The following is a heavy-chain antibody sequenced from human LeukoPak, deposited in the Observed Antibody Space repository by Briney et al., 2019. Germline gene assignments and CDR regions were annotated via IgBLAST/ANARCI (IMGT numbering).Heavy chain of an antibody. CDR1: GYTLTELS. Sequence: ASVKVSCKVAGYTLTELSMHWVRQDPGKGLEWMGGFDPEDGETIYAQKFQGRVTMTEDTSTDTAYMELSSVTAADTAVYYCATRQNTAMRVYGADDAFDIWGQGTMVTVSS. V-gene: IGHV1-24*01. CDR3: ATRQNTAMRVYGADDAFDI. D-gene: IGHD5-18*01. CDR2: FDPEDGET. J-gene: IGHJ3*02.